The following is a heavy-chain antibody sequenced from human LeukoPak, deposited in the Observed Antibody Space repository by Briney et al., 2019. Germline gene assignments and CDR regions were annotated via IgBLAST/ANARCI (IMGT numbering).Heavy chain of an antibody. V-gene: IGHV3-23*01. D-gene: IGHD4/OR15-4a*01. CDR3: VKRVDYSEKYYFDS. J-gene: IGHJ4*02. Sequence: GGSLRLSCAASGFTFSSYAMSWVRQAPGKGLEWVSAISGSGGSTYYADSVKGRFTISRDNSKNTLSLQMNSLRADDTAIYYCVKRVDYSEKYYFDSWGRGTLVTVSS. CDR1: GFTFSSYA. CDR2: ISGSGGST.